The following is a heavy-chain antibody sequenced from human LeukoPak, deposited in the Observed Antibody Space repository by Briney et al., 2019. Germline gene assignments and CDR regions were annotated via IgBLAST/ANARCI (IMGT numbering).Heavy chain of an antibody. CDR3: AKGATSGSYYPRYFDY. Sequence: GGSLRLSCVASGLPIADFAMHRVRQAPGKGLEWVSAISGSGGSTYYADSVKGRFTISRDNSKNTVYLQMNSLRAEDTAVYSCAKGATSGSYYPRYFDYWGQGTLVTVSS. D-gene: IGHD1-26*01. J-gene: IGHJ4*02. CDR1: GLPIADFA. CDR2: ISGSGGST. V-gene: IGHV3-23*01.